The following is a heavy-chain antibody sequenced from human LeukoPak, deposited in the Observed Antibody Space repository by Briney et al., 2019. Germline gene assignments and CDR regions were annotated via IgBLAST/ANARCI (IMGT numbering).Heavy chain of an antibody. D-gene: IGHD3-10*01. Sequence: GGSLRLSCAASGFTFSSYAMSWVRQAPGKGLEWVSAISGSGGSTYYADSVKGRFTISRENAKNSLYLQMNSLRAGDTAVYYCARWIRGVRQNWFDPWGQGTLVTVSS. CDR3: ARWIRGVRQNWFDP. CDR2: ISGSGGST. J-gene: IGHJ5*02. V-gene: IGHV3-23*01. CDR1: GFTFSSYA.